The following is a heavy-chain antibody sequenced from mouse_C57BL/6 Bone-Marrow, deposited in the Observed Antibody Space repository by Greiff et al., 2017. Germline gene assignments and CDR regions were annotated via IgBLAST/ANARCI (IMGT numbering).Heavy chain of an antibody. CDR3: ARQGPGAMDY. J-gene: IGHJ4*01. CDR1: GFSLTSYG. CDR2: IWSDGST. V-gene: IGHV2-6-1*01. Sequence: QVQLQESGPGLVAPSQSLSITCTVSGFSLTSYGVHWVRQPPGKGLEWLVVIWSDGSTTYNSAHKSRVGISKDNSKSQVFLKMNRLQTDDAAMYYCARQGPGAMDYWGQGTSVTVSS.